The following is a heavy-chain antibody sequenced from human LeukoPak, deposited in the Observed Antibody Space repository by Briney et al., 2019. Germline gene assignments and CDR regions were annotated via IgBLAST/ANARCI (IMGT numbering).Heavy chain of an antibody. CDR2: ISYIGST. V-gene: IGHV4-59*11. J-gene: IGHJ3*01. CDR3: ASDSISMNAFDA. D-gene: IGHD3-22*01. CDR1: GGSFTTHY. Sequence: SETLSLTCTVSGGSFTTHYWSWIRQPPGKGLEWIGYISYIGSTNYNPSLKSRVTISIDMSNNEVSLMLTSVTAADTAVYYCASDSISMNAFDAWGQGTMVTVSS.